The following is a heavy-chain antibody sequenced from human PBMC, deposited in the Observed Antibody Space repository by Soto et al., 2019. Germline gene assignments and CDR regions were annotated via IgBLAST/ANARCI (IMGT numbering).Heavy chain of an antibody. CDR2: IYYSGST. V-gene: IGHV4-39*01. J-gene: IGHJ3*02. CDR1: GGSISSSSYY. D-gene: IGHD3-3*01. CDR3: ARQGFLEWLLGDAFDI. Sequence: SETLSLTCTVSGGSISSSSYYWGWIRQPPGKGLEWIGSIYYSGSTYYNPSLKSRVTISGDTSKNQFSLKLSSVTAADTAVYYCARQGFLEWLLGDAFDIWGQGTMVTVSS.